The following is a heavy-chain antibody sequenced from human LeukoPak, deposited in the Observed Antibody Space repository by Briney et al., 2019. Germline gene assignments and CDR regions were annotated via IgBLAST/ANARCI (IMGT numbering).Heavy chain of an antibody. V-gene: IGHV3-30*02. CDR2: IRYDGSNK. J-gene: IGHJ5*02. CDR3: ARAYTGFINWFDP. CDR1: GFTFSSYG. D-gene: IGHD2-2*02. Sequence: GGSLRLSCAASGFTFSSYGMHWVRQAPGKGLEWVAFIRYDGSNKYYADSVKGRFTISRDNAKNSLYLQMNSLRAEDTAVYYCARAYTGFINWFDPWGQGTLVTVSS.